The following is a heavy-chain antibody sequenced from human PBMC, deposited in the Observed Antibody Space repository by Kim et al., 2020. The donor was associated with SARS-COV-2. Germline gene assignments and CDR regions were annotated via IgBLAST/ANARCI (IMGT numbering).Heavy chain of an antibody. Sequence: GGSLRLSCAGSGFTFSSSWMSWVRQAPGKGLEWVANIKQDGSEKYYVDSVKGRFTISRDNAKNSLYLQMNSLRAEDTALYYCAREGQRDVGMDVWGQGTTVTVSS. CDR2: IKQDGSEK. CDR1: GFTFSSSW. V-gene: IGHV3-7*01. J-gene: IGHJ6*02. CDR3: AREGQRDVGMDV.